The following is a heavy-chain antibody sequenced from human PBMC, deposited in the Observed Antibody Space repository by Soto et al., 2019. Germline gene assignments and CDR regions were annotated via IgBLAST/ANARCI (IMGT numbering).Heavy chain of an antibody. Sequence: SETLSLTCAVSGGSISSGGYSWSWIRQPPGKGLEWIGYTYYSGSTNYNPSLKSRVTISVDTSKNQFSLRLSSVTAADTAVYYCARGGAYYYYYGMDVWGQGTTVTVSS. J-gene: IGHJ6*02. CDR3: ARGGAYYYYYGMDV. V-gene: IGHV4-61*08. CDR1: GGSISSGGYS. CDR2: TYYSGST.